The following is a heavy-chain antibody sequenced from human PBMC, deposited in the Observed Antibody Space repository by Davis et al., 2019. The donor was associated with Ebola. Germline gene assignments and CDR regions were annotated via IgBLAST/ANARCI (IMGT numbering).Heavy chain of an antibody. Sequence: GESLKISCMASGYSFTPYWITWVRQMPGKGLEWMGIIYPGDSDTRYSPSFQGQVTISADKSINTAYLQWSSLKASDSAMYFCARQDYVVNPSFDYWGQGTLVTVSS. V-gene: IGHV5-51*01. CDR1: GYSFTPYW. CDR2: IYPGDSDT. D-gene: IGHD4-23*01. CDR3: ARQDYVVNPSFDY. J-gene: IGHJ4*02.